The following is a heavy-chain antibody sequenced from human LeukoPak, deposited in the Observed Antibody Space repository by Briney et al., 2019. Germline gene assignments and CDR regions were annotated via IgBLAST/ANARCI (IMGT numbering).Heavy chain of an antibody. CDR3: ARDLKYYYGSGSYFGGFDY. Sequence: PSETLSLTCTVSGGSVSSGSYYWSWIRQPPGKGLEWIGYIYYSGSTNYNPSLKSRVTISVDTSKNQFSLKLSSVTAADTAVYYCARDLKYYYGSGSYFGGFDYWGQGTLVTVSS. D-gene: IGHD3-10*01. CDR2: IYYSGST. CDR1: GGSVSSGSYY. J-gene: IGHJ4*02. V-gene: IGHV4-61*01.